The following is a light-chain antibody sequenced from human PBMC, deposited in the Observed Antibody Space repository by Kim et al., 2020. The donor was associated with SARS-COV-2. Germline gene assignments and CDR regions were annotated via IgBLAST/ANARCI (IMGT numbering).Light chain of an antibody. CDR3: GTWDSSLSAVV. CDR2: DNN. CDR1: SSNIGNNY. V-gene: IGLV1-51*01. J-gene: IGLJ2*01. Sequence: GQKVTISCSGSSSNIGNNYVSWYQELPGKAPKLLIYDNNKRPAGIPDRFSGSKSGTSATLGITGLQTGDEADYYCGTWDSSLSAVVFGGGTKLTVL.